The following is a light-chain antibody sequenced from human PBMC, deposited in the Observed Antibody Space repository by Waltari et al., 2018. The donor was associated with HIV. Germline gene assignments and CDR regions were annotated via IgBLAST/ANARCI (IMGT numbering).Light chain of an antibody. CDR3: ATWDGSLGGFYV. J-gene: IGLJ1*01. CDR1: TSNVGSHF. Sequence: QSVLTQPPSASGTPGQRVTISCSGTTSNVGSHFVSWYQPLPGTAPKLLIYRDNRRPSGVPDRFSGSKSGASASLAISGLRSEDEGDYYCATWDGSLGGFYVFGAGTKVTVL. V-gene: IGLV1-47*01. CDR2: RDN.